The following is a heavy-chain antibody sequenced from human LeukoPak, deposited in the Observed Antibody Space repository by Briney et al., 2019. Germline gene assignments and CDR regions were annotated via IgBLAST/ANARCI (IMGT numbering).Heavy chain of an antibody. J-gene: IGHJ1*01. CDR1: GGSISSSSYY. Sequence: PSETLSLTCTVSGGSISSSSYYWGWIRQPPGKGLEWIGSIYYSGSTYYNPSLKSRVTISVDTSKNQFSLKLSSVTAADTAVYYCARDAYGDLEDWGQGTLVTVSS. CDR2: IYYSGST. V-gene: IGHV4-39*02. CDR3: ARDAYGDLED. D-gene: IGHD4-17*01.